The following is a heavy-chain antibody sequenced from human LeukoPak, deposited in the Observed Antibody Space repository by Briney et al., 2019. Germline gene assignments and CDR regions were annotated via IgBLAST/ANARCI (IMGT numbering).Heavy chain of an antibody. CDR2: IHYSGST. D-gene: IGHD6-19*01. CDR3: ARTDYSSGWYYFDS. CDR1: GGSISSYY. J-gene: IGHJ4*02. Sequence: SSETLSLTCTVSGGSISSYYWSWIRQPPGKGLEWIGYIHYSGSTNYNPSLKSRVTISVDTSKNQFSLKLSSVTAADTAVYYCARTDYSSGWYYFDSWGQGTLVTVSS. V-gene: IGHV4-59*08.